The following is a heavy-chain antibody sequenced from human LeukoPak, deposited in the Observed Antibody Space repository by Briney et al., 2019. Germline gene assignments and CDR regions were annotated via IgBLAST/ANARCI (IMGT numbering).Heavy chain of an antibody. CDR3: ARETLLTVTTWTSYYYYYMDV. J-gene: IGHJ6*03. Sequence: TAETLSLTCTVSGVSISSSKYYWGWIRQPAGKGLEWIGRIYTSESTNYNPSLKSRVTISVDTSKNQFSLKLSSVTAADTAVYYCARETLLTVTTWTSYYYYYMDVWGKGTTVTISS. V-gene: IGHV4-61*02. D-gene: IGHD4-17*01. CDR1: GVSISSSKYY. CDR2: IYTSEST.